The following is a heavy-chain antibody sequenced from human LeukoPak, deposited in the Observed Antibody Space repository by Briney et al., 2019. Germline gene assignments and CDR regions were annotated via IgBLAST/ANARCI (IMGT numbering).Heavy chain of an antibody. V-gene: IGHV4-38-2*02. CDR2: IYHSGST. CDR3: ARARDYYDSSGYFDY. CDR1: GYSISSGYY. J-gene: IGHJ4*02. Sequence: SETLSLTCTVSGYSISSGYYWGWIRQPPGKGLEWIGSIYHSGSTYYNPSLKSRVTISVDTSKNQFSLELSSVTAADTAVYYCARARDYYDSSGYFDYWGQGTLVTVSS. D-gene: IGHD3-22*01.